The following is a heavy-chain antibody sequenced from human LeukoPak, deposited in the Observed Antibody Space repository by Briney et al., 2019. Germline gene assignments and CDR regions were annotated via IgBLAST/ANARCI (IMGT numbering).Heavy chain of an antibody. Sequence: GGSLRLSCVASGITFSSYAMSWVRQTPGKGLEWVSAISGSGGSTYYADSVKGRFTISGDNSKNTLFLQMNSLRAEDTAPYYCAKSVAIYFYYGLDVWGQGTTVTVSS. CDR1: GITFSSYA. V-gene: IGHV3-23*01. D-gene: IGHD3-3*01. J-gene: IGHJ6*02. CDR3: AKSVAIYFYYGLDV. CDR2: ISGSGGST.